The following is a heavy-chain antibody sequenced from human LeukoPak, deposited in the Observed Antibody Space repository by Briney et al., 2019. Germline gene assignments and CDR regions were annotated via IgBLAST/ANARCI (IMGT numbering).Heavy chain of an antibody. Sequence: GSLRLSCAASGFTFSSYSMNWVRQAPGKGLEWIGYLLYSGSTNYNPSLKSRVTMSIDTSKNQFSLKLRPVTAADTAVYYCARGAYSNYLSVGYWGQGILVTVSS. J-gene: IGHJ4*02. D-gene: IGHD4-11*01. CDR3: ARGAYSNYLSVGY. V-gene: IGHV4-59*01. CDR2: LLYSGST. CDR1: GFTFSSYS.